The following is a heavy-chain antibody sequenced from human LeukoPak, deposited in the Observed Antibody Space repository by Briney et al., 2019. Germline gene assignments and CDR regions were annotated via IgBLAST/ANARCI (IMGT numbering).Heavy chain of an antibody. CDR1: GASITNFY. D-gene: IGHD4/OR15-4a*01. V-gene: IGHV4-4*09. J-gene: IGHJ6*03. Sequence: SETLSLTCTVSGASITNFYWSWVRRPPGKGLEWIGYIYPSGTTNYNPSLQSRVTMSLDTSKNQLSLRLSSVTAADTADYFCASLKVSVVLGAISYYMDVWGKGTTVTVSS. CDR2: IYPSGTT. CDR3: ASLKVSVVLGAISYYMDV.